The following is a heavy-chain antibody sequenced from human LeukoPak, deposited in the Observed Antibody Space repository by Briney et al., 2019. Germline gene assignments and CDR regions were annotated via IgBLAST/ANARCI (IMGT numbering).Heavy chain of an antibody. J-gene: IGHJ4*02. CDR3: AREGPSDYYFDY. Sequence: GGSLRLSCAASGFPFSTYKMHWVRQTPGKGLEWISYIGSSGTIIDYPDSVKGRFTVSRDNAKNSLYLQMNSLKDEDTAVYYCAREGPSDYYFDYWGQGTLVTVSS. V-gene: IGHV3-48*03. CDR1: GFPFSTYK. D-gene: IGHD3-22*01. CDR2: IGSSGTII.